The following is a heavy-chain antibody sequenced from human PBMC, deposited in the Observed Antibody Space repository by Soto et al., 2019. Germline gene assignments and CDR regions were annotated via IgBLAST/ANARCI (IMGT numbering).Heavy chain of an antibody. CDR1: GYPFSKYG. CDR2: IKPDNGDT. Sequence: QLQLVQSGAEVERPGASVRVSCKAYGYPFSKYGISWIRQAPGQGLEWMGWIKPDNGDTNYAQKFQGRVTMTTDTSSNTAYMELRSLRSDDTAVYYCETSSDSGFDPWGQGTLVSVSS. CDR3: ETSSDSGFDP. J-gene: IGHJ5*02. V-gene: IGHV1-18*04. D-gene: IGHD3-10*01.